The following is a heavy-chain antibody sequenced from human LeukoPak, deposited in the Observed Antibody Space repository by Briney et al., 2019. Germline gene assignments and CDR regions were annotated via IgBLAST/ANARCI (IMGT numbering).Heavy chain of an antibody. V-gene: IGHV3-23*01. CDR1: GFIFSNYT. CDR3: AKGFEPYGALSFDG. Sequence: GGSLRLSCAASGFIFSNYTMSGVRQAPGKGLGWVSTVIGSATNTYYADSVKGRFTLSRDNSKNTLYLQMNSLKADDTAVYYCAKGFEPYGALSFDGWGRGTMVTVSS. D-gene: IGHD4-17*01. CDR2: VIGSATNT. J-gene: IGHJ4*02.